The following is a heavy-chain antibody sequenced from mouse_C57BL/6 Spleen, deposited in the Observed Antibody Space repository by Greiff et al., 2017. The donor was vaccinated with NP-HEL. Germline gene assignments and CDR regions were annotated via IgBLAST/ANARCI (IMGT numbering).Heavy chain of an antibody. CDR2: IYPGDGDT. J-gene: IGHJ3*01. V-gene: IGHV1-82*01. CDR1: GYAFSSSW. D-gene: IGHD4-1*01. CDR3: ERWEGGFAY. Sequence: VQLQQSGPELVKPGASVKISCKASGYAFSSSWMNWVKQRPGKGLEWIGRIYPGDGDTNYNGKFKGKATLTADKASSTAYMQLSSLTSEDSAVYFCERWEGGFAYWGQGTLVTGSA.